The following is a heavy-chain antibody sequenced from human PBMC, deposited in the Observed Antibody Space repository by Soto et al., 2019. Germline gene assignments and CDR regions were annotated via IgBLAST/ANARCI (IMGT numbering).Heavy chain of an antibody. V-gene: IGHV3-30*18. J-gene: IGHJ3*02. D-gene: IGHD3-10*01. CDR2: ISYDGSNK. CDR3: AKGSVVPSDAFDI. Sequence: QVQLVESGGGVVQPGRSLRLSCAASGFTFSSYGMHWVRQAPGKGLEWVAVISYDGSNKYYADSVKGRFTISRDNSKNPLYLQMNSLRAEDTAVYYCAKGSVVPSDAFDIWGQGKMVTVSS. CDR1: GFTFSSYG.